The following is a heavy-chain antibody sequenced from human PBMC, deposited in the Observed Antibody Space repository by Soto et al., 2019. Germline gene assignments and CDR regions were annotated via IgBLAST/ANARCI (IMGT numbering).Heavy chain of an antibody. CDR2: IDPSDSYT. CDR1: GYSCTSYW. J-gene: IGHJ6*02. CDR3: ARLYGDYHYYYYGMDV. V-gene: IGHV5-10-1*01. Sequence: GESLKISCKGSGYSCTSYWISWVRQMPGKGLERMGRIDPSDSYTNYSPSFQGHVTISADKSISTAYLQWSSLKASDTAMYYCARLYGDYHYYYYGMDVWGQGTTVTVSS. D-gene: IGHD4-17*01.